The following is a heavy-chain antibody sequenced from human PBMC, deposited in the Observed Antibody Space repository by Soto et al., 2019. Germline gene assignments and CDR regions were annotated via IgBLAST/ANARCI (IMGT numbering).Heavy chain of an antibody. D-gene: IGHD2-2*02. CDR3: ARAPMQGHQIALKSSPSHTLDY. V-gene: IGHV4-34*01. CDR2: INHSGST. CDR1: GETFTGYY. Sequence: PSETLSLTCAVYGETFTGYYWSWVRQPPGKGLEWIGEINHSGSTKYNPSLKTRDTISVDTSKNQFPLKLNSVPAAATAVYFCARAPMQGHQIALKSSPSHTLDYWSQGTLVTV. J-gene: IGHJ4*02.